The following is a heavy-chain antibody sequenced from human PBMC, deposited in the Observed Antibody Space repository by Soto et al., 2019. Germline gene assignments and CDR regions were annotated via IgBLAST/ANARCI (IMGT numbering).Heavy chain of an antibody. V-gene: IGHV4-4*02. CDR1: SVSISSGNW. CDR3: AMHLGEAPVSPLDH. Sequence: QVQLQESGPGLVKPSGTLSLTCAVSSVSISSGNWWSWVRQPPGKGLEWIGEIYHSGVTNYNPSLKSRVTISVDKSRNQFFVDLTSVTAADSAVYYCAMHLGEAPVSPLDHWGQGTLVTVSS. CDR2: IYHSGVT. D-gene: IGHD3-16*01. J-gene: IGHJ4*02.